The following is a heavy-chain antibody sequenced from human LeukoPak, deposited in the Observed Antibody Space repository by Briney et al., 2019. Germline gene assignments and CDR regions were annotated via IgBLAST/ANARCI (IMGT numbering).Heavy chain of an antibody. Sequence: SETLSLTCTVSGGSISSSSYYWGWIRQPPGKGLEWIGSIYYSGSTYYNPSLKSRVTLSVDTSKNQFSLKLSSVTAADTAVYYCARDLSYDILTGYAPGHWFDPWGQGTLVTVSP. CDR1: GGSISSSSYY. CDR3: ARDLSYDILTGYAPGHWFDP. J-gene: IGHJ5*02. D-gene: IGHD3-9*01. V-gene: IGHV4-39*07. CDR2: IYYSGST.